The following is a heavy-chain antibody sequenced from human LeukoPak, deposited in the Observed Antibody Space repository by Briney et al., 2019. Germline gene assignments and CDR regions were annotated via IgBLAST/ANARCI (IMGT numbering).Heavy chain of an antibody. CDR3: ARVGDNTAFDY. J-gene: IGHJ4*02. D-gene: IGHD2-21*01. CDR2: INHSGST. CDR1: GGSFSGYY. Sequence: PSETLSLTCAVYGGSFSGYYWSWIRQPPGKGLEWIGEINHSGSTNYNPSLKSRVTISVDTSKNQFSLKLSSVTAADTAVYYCARVGDNTAFDYWGQGTLVTVSS. V-gene: IGHV4-34*01.